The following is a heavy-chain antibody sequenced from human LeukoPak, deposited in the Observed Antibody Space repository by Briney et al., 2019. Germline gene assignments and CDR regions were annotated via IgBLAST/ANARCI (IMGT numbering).Heavy chain of an antibody. CDR3: ARIYCSSTSCCGRGMNYYYYGMDV. D-gene: IGHD2-2*01. CDR1: GYTFTSYG. Sequence: ASVKVSCKASGYTFTSYGISWVRQAPGQGLEWMGWISAYNGNTNYAQKLQGRVTMTTDTSTSTAYMELRSLRSDDTAVYYCARIYCSSTSCCGRGMNYYYYGMDVWGQGTTVTVSS. V-gene: IGHV1-18*01. CDR2: ISAYNGNT. J-gene: IGHJ6*02.